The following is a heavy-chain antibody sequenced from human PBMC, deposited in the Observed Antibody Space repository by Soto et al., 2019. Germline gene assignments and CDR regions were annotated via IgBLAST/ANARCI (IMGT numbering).Heavy chain of an antibody. Sequence: SETLSLTCTVSGGSISSYYWSWIRQPPGKGLEWIGYIYYSGSTNYNPSLKSRVTISVDTSKNQFSLKLSSVTAADTAVYYCARHQITFGGVIVGFDYWGQGTLVTVSS. J-gene: IGHJ4*02. V-gene: IGHV4-59*08. CDR3: ARHQITFGGVIVGFDY. CDR1: GGSISSYY. CDR2: IYYSGST. D-gene: IGHD3-16*02.